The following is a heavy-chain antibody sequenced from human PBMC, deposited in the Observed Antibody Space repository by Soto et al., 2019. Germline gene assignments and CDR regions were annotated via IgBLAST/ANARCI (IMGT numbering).Heavy chain of an antibody. Sequence: SETLSLTCTVSGGSISSYYWSWIRQPPGKGLEWIGYIYYSGSTNYNPSLKSRVTISVDTSKNQFSLKLSSVTAADTAVYYCARDGPRGYSYGSTPNYYYGMDVWGQGTTVTVSS. J-gene: IGHJ6*02. CDR3: ARDGPRGYSYGSTPNYYYGMDV. CDR1: GGSISSYY. D-gene: IGHD5-18*01. CDR2: IYYSGST. V-gene: IGHV4-59*01.